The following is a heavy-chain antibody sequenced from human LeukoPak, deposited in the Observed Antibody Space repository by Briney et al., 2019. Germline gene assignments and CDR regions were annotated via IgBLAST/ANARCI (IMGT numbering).Heavy chain of an antibody. CDR3: AKGDGGYFDY. CDR2: ISGSGGST. Sequence: GGSLRLSCAASGFNFANHAMSWVRQAPGKGLEWVSAISGSGGSTYYADSVKGRFTISRDNSKNTLYLQMNSLRAEDTAVYYCAKGDGGYFDYWGQGTLVTVSS. D-gene: IGHD4-23*01. J-gene: IGHJ4*02. CDR1: GFNFANHA. V-gene: IGHV3-23*01.